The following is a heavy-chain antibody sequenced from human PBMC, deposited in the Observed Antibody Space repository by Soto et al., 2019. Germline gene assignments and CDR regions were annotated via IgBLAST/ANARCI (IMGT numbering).Heavy chain of an antibody. CDR3: ARTDIVATIDAFGI. CDR2: INSDGSST. CDR1: GFTFSSFW. Sequence: PGGSLRLSCAASGFTFSSFWMHWVRQAPGKGLVWVSRINSDGSSTSYADFVKGRFTISRDNAKNTLYLQMNSLRAEDTAVYYCARTDIVATIDAFGIWGQGTMVTVS. J-gene: IGHJ3*02. D-gene: IGHD5-12*01. V-gene: IGHV3-74*01.